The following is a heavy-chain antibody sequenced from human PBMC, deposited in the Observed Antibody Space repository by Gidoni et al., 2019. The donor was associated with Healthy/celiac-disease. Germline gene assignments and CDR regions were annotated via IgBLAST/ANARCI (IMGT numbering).Heavy chain of an antibody. J-gene: IGHJ6*02. CDR3: ARDLEVTAFSPLYYYYYGMDV. Sequence: EVQLVESGGGLVKPGGSLRLSCAASGFTLRSLTMNCVRQAPGKGLEWVPSISSSSSYIYYADSVKGRFTISRDNAKNSLYLQMNSLRAEDTAVYYCARDLEVTAFSPLYYYYYGMDVWGQGTTVTVSS. V-gene: IGHV3-21*01. CDR2: ISSSSSYI. D-gene: IGHD2-21*02. CDR1: GFTLRSLT.